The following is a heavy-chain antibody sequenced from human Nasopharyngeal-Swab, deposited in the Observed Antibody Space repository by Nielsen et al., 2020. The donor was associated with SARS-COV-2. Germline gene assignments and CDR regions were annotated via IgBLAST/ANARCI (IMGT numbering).Heavy chain of an antibody. J-gene: IGHJ6*03. CDR1: GFTFSSYR. Sequence: GGSLRFSCAASGFTFSSYRMSWVRQAPGKGLEWVANIKQDGSEKYYVDSVKGRFTISRDNAKNSLYLQMNSLRAEDTAVYYCAREEYSSSWYTYYYYYYMDVWGKGTTVTVSS. CDR3: AREEYSSSWYTYYYYYYMDV. CDR2: IKQDGSEK. D-gene: IGHD6-13*01. V-gene: IGHV3-7*05.